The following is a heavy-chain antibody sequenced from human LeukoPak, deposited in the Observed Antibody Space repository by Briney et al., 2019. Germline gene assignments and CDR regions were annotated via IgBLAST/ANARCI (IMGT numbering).Heavy chain of an antibody. CDR2: IYYSGST. CDR1: GGSISSSSYY. CDR3: ARSSGGITIFGVVMSAGNWFDP. Sequence: SETLSLTCTVSGGSISSSSYYWGWIRQPPGKGLEWIGSIYYSGSTYYNPSLKSRVTISVDTSKNQFSLNLSSVTAADTAVYYCARSSGGITIFGVVMSAGNWFDPWGQGTLVTVSS. D-gene: IGHD3-3*01. J-gene: IGHJ5*02. V-gene: IGHV4-39*01.